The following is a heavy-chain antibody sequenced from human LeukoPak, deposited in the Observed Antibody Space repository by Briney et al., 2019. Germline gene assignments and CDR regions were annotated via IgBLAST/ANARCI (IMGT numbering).Heavy chain of an antibody. CDR3: ARGGLRRGPFAY. Sequence: SETLSLTCAVYGGSFSGYYWSWIRQPPGKGLEWIGEINHSGSTNYNPSLKSRVTISVDTSKNQFSLKLSSVTAADTAMYYCARGGLRRGPFAYWGQGTLVTVSS. J-gene: IGHJ4*02. CDR1: GGSFSGYY. V-gene: IGHV4-34*01. CDR2: INHSGST. D-gene: IGHD4-17*01.